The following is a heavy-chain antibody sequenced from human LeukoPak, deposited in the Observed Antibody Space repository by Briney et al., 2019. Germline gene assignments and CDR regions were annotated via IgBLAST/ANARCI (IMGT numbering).Heavy chain of an antibody. Sequence: GGSLRLSCAASGFTFSSYWMHWVRQAPGKGLVWVSRIVADGRTTTYADSVKGRFTISRDNAKNSLYLQMNSLRAEDTAVYYCARESYRDPYFDYWGQGTLVTVSS. J-gene: IGHJ4*02. CDR1: GFTFSSYW. CDR2: IVADGRTT. CDR3: ARESYRDPYFDY. V-gene: IGHV3-74*01. D-gene: IGHD1-26*01.